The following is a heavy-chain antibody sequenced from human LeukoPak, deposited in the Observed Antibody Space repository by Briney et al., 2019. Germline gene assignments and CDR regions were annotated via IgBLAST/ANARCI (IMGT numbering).Heavy chain of an antibody. CDR2: IYSYGGI. V-gene: IGHV4-59*01. Sequence: SETLSLTCVVTGDSISGYYWSWIRQPPGKGLGWIAYIYSYGGIYYNPSPKRLVTLSKDTSKNQFSLQLRSVIAADRAVYYCAIYGPDSNHNDYGCWGQGTLVT. J-gene: IGHJ4*02. CDR3: AIYGPDSNHNDYGC. D-gene: IGHD3-10*01. CDR1: GDSISGYY.